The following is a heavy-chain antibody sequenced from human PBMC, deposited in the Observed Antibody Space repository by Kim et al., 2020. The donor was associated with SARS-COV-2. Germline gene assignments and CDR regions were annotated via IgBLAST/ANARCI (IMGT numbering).Heavy chain of an antibody. CDR1: GYTFTSYG. D-gene: IGHD3-3*01. CDR3: ARAVAGLRFLEWLPYYYYYYGMDV. J-gene: IGHJ6*02. Sequence: ASVKVSCKASGYTFTSYGISWVRQAPGQGLEWMGWISAYNGNTNYAQKLQGRVTMTTDTSTSTAYMELRSLRSDDTAVYYCARAVAGLRFLEWLPYYYYYYGMDVWGQGTTVTVSS. CDR2: ISAYNGNT. V-gene: IGHV1-18*01.